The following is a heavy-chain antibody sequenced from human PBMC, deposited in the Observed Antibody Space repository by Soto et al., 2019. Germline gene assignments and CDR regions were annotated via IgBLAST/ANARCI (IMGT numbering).Heavy chain of an antibody. D-gene: IGHD3-3*01. V-gene: IGHV3-15*07. J-gene: IGHJ4*02. CDR1: GFTFSNAW. CDR3: TTGKWHDFWSGYYYLFDY. CDR2: IKSKTDGGTT. Sequence: EVQLVESGGGLVKPGGSLRLSCAASGFTFSNAWMNWVRQAPGKGLEWVGRIKSKTDGGTTDYAAPVKGRLTISRDDSKNTLYLQMNSLKTEDTAVYYCTTGKWHDFWSGYYYLFDYWGQGTLVTVSS.